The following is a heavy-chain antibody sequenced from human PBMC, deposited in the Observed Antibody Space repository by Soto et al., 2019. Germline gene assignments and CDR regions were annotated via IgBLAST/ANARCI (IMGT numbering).Heavy chain of an antibody. CDR1: GFTFSSYG. D-gene: IGHD6-13*01. Sequence: QVQLVESGGGVVQPGRSLRLSCAASGFTFSSYGMHWVRQAPGKGLEWVAVIWYDGSNKYYADSVKCRFTISRDNSKNTLYLQLNSLRAEDTAVYYCARDQYSSSPDYWGQGTLVNVSS. CDR3: ARDQYSSSPDY. V-gene: IGHV3-33*01. CDR2: IWYDGSNK. J-gene: IGHJ4*02.